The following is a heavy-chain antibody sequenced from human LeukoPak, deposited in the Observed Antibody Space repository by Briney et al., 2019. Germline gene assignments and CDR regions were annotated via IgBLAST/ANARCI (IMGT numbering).Heavy chain of an antibody. J-gene: IGHJ4*02. V-gene: IGHV4-34*01. CDR1: GGSFSGYY. CDR3: ARRSSSSWYMEKRLYFDY. CDR2: INHSGST. Sequence: SETLSLTCAVYGGSFSGYYWSWIRQPPGKGLEWIGEINHSGSTNYNPSLKSRVTISVDTSKNQFSLKLSSVSAADTAVYYCARRSSSSWYMEKRLYFDYWGQGTLVTVSS. D-gene: IGHD6-13*01.